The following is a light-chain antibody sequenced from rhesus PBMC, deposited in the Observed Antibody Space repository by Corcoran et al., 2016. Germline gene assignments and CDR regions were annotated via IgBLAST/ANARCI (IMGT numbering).Light chain of an antibody. J-gene: IGKJ3*01. Sequence: DIQMTQSPSSLSASVGDRVTITCRASQGITNGLAWYQQKPGETPKLLIYESSSLQRGIPSRVSGSGCGTDFTLNISSLQPEDFATYYCQHYYTTPFTFGPGTKLDIK. CDR3: QHYYTTPFT. CDR2: ESS. V-gene: IGKV1-18*01. CDR1: QGITNG.